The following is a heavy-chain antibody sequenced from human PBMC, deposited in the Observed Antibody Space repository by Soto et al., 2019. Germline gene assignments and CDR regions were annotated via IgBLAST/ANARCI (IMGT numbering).Heavy chain of an antibody. CDR2: IWYDGSNK. J-gene: IGHJ4*02. V-gene: IGHV3-33*01. CDR3: ARGIVVVPAGPPFDY. Sequence: GSLRLSCAASGFTFSSYGMHWVRQAPGKGLEWVAVIWYDGSNKYYADSVKGRFTISRDNSKNTLYLQMNSLRAEDTAVYYCARGIVVVPAGPPFDYWGQGTLVTVSS. D-gene: IGHD2-2*01. CDR1: GFTFSSYG.